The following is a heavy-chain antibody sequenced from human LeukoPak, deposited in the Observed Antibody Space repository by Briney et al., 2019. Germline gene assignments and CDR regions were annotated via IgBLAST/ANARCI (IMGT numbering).Heavy chain of an antibody. Sequence: GSRRLSCAASGFTLSNYWMHWVRQAPGKGLVWVSRINADGSSASYADSVKGRFTISRDNAKNTLYLQMNSLRAEDTAIYYCERDYGRSRDYGMDVWGQGTTVTVSS. CDR3: ERDYGRSRDYGMDV. J-gene: IGHJ6*02. D-gene: IGHD3-10*01. CDR1: GFTLSNYW. CDR2: INADGSSA. V-gene: IGHV3-74*01.